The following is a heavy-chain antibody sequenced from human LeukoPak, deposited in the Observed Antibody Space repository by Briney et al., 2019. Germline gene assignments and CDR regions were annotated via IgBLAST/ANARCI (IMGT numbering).Heavy chain of an antibody. V-gene: IGHV4-31*02. D-gene: IGHD3-22*01. CDR3: ARGGDYYDSSGYYPANPDAFDI. CDR1: GCSISRGGFH. J-gene: IGHJ3*02. Sequence: KPSETPFLNWPFSGCSISRGGFHWRWIRPHPRKGPEGDWYIYYSGNTYYNPSLKSRVTISVDTSKNQFSLKLSSVTAADTAVYYCARGGDYYDSSGYYPANPDAFDIWGQGTMVTVSS. CDR2: IYYSGNT.